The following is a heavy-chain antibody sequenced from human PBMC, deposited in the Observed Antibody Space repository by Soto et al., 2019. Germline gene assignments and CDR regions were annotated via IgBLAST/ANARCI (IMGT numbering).Heavy chain of an antibody. CDR3: ARGRYASGWFDF. CDR1: GGSVSSASYF. D-gene: IGHD6-19*01. J-gene: IGHJ4*02. Sequence: QVQLQESGPGLVRPSDTLSLTCTVSGGSVSSASYFWNWIRQPPGQGLEWIWYVSYSGDTDYTPTLKSRVTISSDTSKNQFSLKLSSVTAADTAVYYCARGRYASGWFDFWGQGTLVTVSS. V-gene: IGHV4-61*01. CDR2: VSYSGDT.